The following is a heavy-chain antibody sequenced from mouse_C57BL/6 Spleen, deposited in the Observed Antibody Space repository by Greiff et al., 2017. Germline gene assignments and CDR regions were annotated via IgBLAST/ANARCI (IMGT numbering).Heavy chain of an antibody. CDR3: ASKIYYDRSYYYAMDY. CDR2: IYPRSGNT. Sequence: VMLVESGAELARPGASVKLSCKASGYTFTSYGISWVKQRTGQGLEWIGEIYPRSGNTYYNEKFKGKATLTADKSSSTAYMELRSLTSEDSAVYFCASKIYYDRSYYYAMDYWGQGTSVTVSS. V-gene: IGHV1-81*01. J-gene: IGHJ4*01. D-gene: IGHD2-4*01. CDR1: GYTFTSYG.